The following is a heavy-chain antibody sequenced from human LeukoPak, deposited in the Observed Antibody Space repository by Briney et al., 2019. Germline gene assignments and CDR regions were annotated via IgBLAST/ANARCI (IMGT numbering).Heavy chain of an antibody. Sequence: GGSLRLSCAASGFTFSSYAMSWVRQAPGKGLEWVSAISGSGGSTYYADSVKGRFTISGDNSKNTLYLQMNSLRAEDTAVYYCAKDCETAMVPYYFDYWGQGTLVTVSS. CDR1: GFTFSSYA. J-gene: IGHJ4*02. CDR3: AKDCETAMVPYYFDY. D-gene: IGHD5-18*01. CDR2: ISGSGGST. V-gene: IGHV3-23*01.